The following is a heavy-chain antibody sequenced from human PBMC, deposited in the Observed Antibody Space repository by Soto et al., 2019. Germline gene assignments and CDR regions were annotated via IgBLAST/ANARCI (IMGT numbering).Heavy chain of an antibody. CDR1: GYTFTSYY. Sequence: GASVKVSCKASGYTFTSYYMHWVRQAPGQGLEWMGIINPSGGSTSYAQKFQGRVTINPDTSKNQFSLQLNSVTPEDTAVYYCARDRDSSGWYDNYYYGMDVWGQGTTVTVSS. V-gene: IGHV1-46*01. D-gene: IGHD6-19*01. J-gene: IGHJ6*02. CDR3: ARDRDSSGWYDNYYYGMDV. CDR2: INPSGGST.